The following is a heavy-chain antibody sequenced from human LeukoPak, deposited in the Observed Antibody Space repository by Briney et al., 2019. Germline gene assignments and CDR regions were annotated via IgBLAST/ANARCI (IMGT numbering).Heavy chain of an antibody. CDR3: ARDPPYCSRTTGYAY. D-gene: IGHD2-2*01. CDR2: ISSSSSHI. Sequence: GGSLRLSCAASGFTFSTYSMNWVRQAPGKWLEWVSSISSSSSHIYYADSVKGRFTISRDNAKNSLYLQMNSLRAEDTAVDYCARDPPYCSRTTGYAYWGQGTLVTVSS. V-gene: IGHV3-21*01. J-gene: IGHJ4*02. CDR1: GFTFSTYS.